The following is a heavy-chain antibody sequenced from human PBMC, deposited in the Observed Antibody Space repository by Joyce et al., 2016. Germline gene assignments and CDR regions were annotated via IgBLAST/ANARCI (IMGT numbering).Heavy chain of an antibody. Sequence: QVQLQESGPGLVKPSQTLSLTCSVSGGSISSGDYYWSWSRQPPGKGLEWIGYIYYTGSTYYNLSLKSRITMAVDTSKNQFSLKLSSVTAADTAVYYCARVTWFGDKGFDYWGQGTLVTVSS. CDR2: IYYTGST. J-gene: IGHJ4*02. CDR1: GGSISSGDYY. V-gene: IGHV4-30-4*01. D-gene: IGHD3-10*01. CDR3: ARVTWFGDKGFDY.